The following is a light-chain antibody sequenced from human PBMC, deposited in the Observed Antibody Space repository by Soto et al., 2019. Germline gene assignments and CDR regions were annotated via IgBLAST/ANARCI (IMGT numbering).Light chain of an antibody. V-gene: IGKV3-20*01. Sequence: EIVLTQSPGTLSLSPGERATLSCRASQSVSSSYLAWYQQKPGQAPRPLIYGASSRTIGIPDRFSGSGSGTDFTLTFSSLQPDDLATYYCQQYKNYFVTFGGGTKVEIK. CDR3: QQYKNYFVT. CDR1: QSVSSSY. CDR2: GAS. J-gene: IGKJ4*01.